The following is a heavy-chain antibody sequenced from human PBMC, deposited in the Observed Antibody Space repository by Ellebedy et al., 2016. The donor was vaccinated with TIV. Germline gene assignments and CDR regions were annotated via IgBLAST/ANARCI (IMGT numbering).Heavy chain of an antibody. J-gene: IGHJ4*02. V-gene: IGHV3-7*04. CDR3: ARGSGLIIDY. CDR1: GFTVSSYW. Sequence: PGGSLRLSCTDSGFTVSSYWMQWVRKAPGKGLEWVANIKKDGSEEYYLDSVKGRFTISRDNAKKSLYLQMNSLRSEDTAVYYCARGSGLIIDYWGQGTLVTVSS. CDR2: IKKDGSEE. D-gene: IGHD6-19*01.